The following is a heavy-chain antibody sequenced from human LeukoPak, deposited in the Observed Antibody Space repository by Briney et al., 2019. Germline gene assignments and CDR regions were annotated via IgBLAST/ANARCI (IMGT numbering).Heavy chain of an antibody. CDR2: INHSGST. CDR1: GGSFSGYY. J-gene: IGHJ4*02. V-gene: IGHV4-34*01. Sequence: SETLSLTCAVYGGSFSGYYWSWIRQPPGKGLEWIGEINHSGSTNYNPSLKSRVTISVDTSKNQFSLKLSSVTAAGTAVYYCARRGYSYGYVSRNYFDYWGQGTLVTVSS. D-gene: IGHD5-18*01. CDR3: ARRGYSYGYVSRNYFDY.